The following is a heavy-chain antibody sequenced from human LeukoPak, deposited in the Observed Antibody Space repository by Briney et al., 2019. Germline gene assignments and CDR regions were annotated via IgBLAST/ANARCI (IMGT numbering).Heavy chain of an antibody. V-gene: IGHV3-23*01. J-gene: IGHJ4*02. CDR1: GFTFTSYA. CDR3: AKMGVVAARPGTFDY. CDR2: ISGSGGST. Sequence: EGSLRLSCAASGFTFTSYAMSWVRQAPGKGLEWVSAISGSGGSTYHADSVKGRFTISRDNSKNTLYLQMNSLRAEDTAVYYCAKMGVVAARPGTFDYWGQGTLVTVSS. D-gene: IGHD6-6*01.